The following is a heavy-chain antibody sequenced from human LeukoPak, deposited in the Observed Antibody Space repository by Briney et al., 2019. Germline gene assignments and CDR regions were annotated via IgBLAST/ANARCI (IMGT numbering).Heavy chain of an antibody. Sequence: GGSLRLSCAASGFTFSVYWMSWVRQAPGKGLEWVAIISYDGGNKYYADSVKGRFTISRDNSKNTLYLQMNSLRAEDTAVYYCARDHVVVVDSNPHYWGQGTLVTVSS. D-gene: IGHD2-15*01. CDR2: ISYDGGNK. CDR3: ARDHVVVVDSNPHY. CDR1: GFTFSVYW. V-gene: IGHV3-30*03. J-gene: IGHJ4*02.